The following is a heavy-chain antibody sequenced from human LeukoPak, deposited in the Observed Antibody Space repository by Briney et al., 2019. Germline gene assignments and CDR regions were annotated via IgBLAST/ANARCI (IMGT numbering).Heavy chain of an antibody. CDR3: ATIAAAGTDFDY. V-gene: IGHV1-69*04. CDR1: GGTFSSYA. CDR2: IIPILGIA. J-gene: IGHJ4*02. Sequence: SVKVSCKASGGTFSSYAISWVRQAPGQGLEWMGRIIPILGIANYAQKFQGRVTITADKSTSTAYMELSSLRSEDTAVYYCATIAAAGTDFDYWGQGTLVTVSS. D-gene: IGHD6-13*01.